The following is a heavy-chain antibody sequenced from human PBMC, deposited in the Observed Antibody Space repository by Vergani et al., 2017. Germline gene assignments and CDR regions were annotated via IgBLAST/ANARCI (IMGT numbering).Heavy chain of an antibody. CDR1: GYTFTNYA. V-gene: IGHV7-4-1*02. D-gene: IGHD2-15*01. Sequence: QVQLVQSGSGVKKPGASVKVSCRASGYTFTNYALNWVRQAPGQGLEWMGWINSNSGNPTYAQGFKGRFVFSLDSSVSTSYVQINSLQPEDTAVYYCVRTRSGSCTGGSCYSGWFDPWGQGTLVTVSS. J-gene: IGHJ5*02. CDR2: INSNSGNP. CDR3: VRTRSGSCTGGSCYSGWFDP.